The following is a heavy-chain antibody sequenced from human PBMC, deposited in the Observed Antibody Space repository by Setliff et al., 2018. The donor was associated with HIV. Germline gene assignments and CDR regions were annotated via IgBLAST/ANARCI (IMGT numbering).Heavy chain of an antibody. V-gene: IGHV3-23*01. J-gene: IGHJ4*02. CDR3: AKDPPRRYSSSRSEFDY. Sequence: SSETLSLTWRVSGGSISSSSYYWGWIRQPPGKGLEWVSGISGNAGSSFYADSVKGRFTISRDNSDNTLYLQMNSLRVEDTAIYYCAKDPPRRYSSSRSEFDYWGQGTLVTVSS. D-gene: IGHD6-13*01. CDR2: ISGNAGSS. CDR1: GGSISSSSYY.